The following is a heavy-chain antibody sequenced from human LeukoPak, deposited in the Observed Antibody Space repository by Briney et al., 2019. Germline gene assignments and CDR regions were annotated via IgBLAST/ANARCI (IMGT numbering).Heavy chain of an antibody. D-gene: IGHD4-17*01. V-gene: IGHV3-7*01. CDR3: ARDGDGRGEDFDY. Sequence: PGGSLRLSCVASGFSFRNYWMSWVRQAPGKGLEWVANIKEDGSKKNHLDSVKGRFTISRDNAKNFLYLQMNSLRVEDTALYYCARDGDGRGEDFDYWGQGILVTVS. CDR1: GFSFRNYW. J-gene: IGHJ4*02. CDR2: IKEDGSKK.